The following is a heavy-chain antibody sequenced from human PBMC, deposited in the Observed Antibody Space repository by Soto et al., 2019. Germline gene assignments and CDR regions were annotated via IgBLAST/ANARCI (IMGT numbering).Heavy chain of an antibody. Sequence: QVQLQESGPGLVKPSETLSLTCTVSGGSISSYYWSWIRQPPGKGLEWIGYIYYSGSTNYNPSLKSRVTVSVDASKNPLPLTLNSMTAADTAVYYCARHNYGSGSTYFDYWSQGTLVTVSS. D-gene: IGHD3-10*01. CDR1: GGSISSYY. J-gene: IGHJ4*02. V-gene: IGHV4-59*08. CDR3: ARHNYGSGSTYFDY. CDR2: IYYSGST.